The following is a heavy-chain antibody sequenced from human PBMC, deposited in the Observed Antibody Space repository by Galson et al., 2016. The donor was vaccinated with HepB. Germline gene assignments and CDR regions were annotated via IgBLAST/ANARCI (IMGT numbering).Heavy chain of an antibody. J-gene: IGHJ5*02. Sequence: SLRLSCAASGFAFSNHWMHWVRQAPGKGLVWVSRVNSDGTTSDYADSVKGRFTISRDNAKNTLYLQMNSLRAEDTAVYFCVRDHSVVPTTSYNWFDPWGRGTLVTVSS. D-gene: IGHD4-23*01. CDR3: VRDHSVVPTTSYNWFDP. CDR1: GFAFSNHW. V-gene: IGHV3-74*01. CDR2: VNSDGTTS.